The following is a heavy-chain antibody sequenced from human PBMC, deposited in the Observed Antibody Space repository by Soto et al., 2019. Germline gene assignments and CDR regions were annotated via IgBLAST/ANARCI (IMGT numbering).Heavy chain of an antibody. J-gene: IGHJ5*02. Sequence: SETLSLTCTVSGGSINSGGYCWSWIRQHPGKGLDWIGYISHGGSTYYNPSLKSRVTISVDTSKNQFSLKLSSVTAADTAVYYCARFNLDYDILTGSTPYWFDPWGQGTLVTVSS. CDR2: ISHGGST. CDR3: ARFNLDYDILTGSTPYWFDP. CDR1: GGSINSGGYC. D-gene: IGHD3-9*01. V-gene: IGHV4-31*03.